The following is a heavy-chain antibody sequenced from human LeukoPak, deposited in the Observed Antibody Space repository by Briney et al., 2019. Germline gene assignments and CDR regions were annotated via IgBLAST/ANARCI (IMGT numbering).Heavy chain of an antibody. Sequence: PGGSLRLSCAASGFTFSSYGMHWVRQAPGKGLEWVAVIWYDGSNKYYADSVKGRFTISRDNSSNKLYLQMDSLRGEDTAVYYCARDWAGGLDYWGQGTLVTVSS. CDR3: ARDWAGGLDY. J-gene: IGHJ4*02. D-gene: IGHD4-23*01. CDR1: GFTFSSYG. CDR2: IWYDGSNK. V-gene: IGHV3-33*01.